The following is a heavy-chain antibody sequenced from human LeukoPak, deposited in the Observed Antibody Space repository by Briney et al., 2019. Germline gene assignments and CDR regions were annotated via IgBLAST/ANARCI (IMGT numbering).Heavy chain of an antibody. Sequence: ASVKVSCKASGYTFTSYGISWVRQAPGQGLEWMGGIIPIFGTANYAQKFQGRVTITADESTSTAYMELSSLRSEDTAVYYCASKFNYWGQGTLVTVSS. V-gene: IGHV1-69*13. CDR1: GYTFTSYG. CDR3: ASKFNY. CDR2: IIPIFGTA. J-gene: IGHJ4*02.